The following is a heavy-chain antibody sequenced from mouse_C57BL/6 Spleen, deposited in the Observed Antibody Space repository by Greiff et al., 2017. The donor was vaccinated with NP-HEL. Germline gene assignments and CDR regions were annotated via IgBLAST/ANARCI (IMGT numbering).Heavy chain of an antibody. Sequence: EVKLQESGGGLVQPGGSLSLSCAASGFTFTDYYMSWVRQPPGKALEWLGFIRNKANGYTTEYSASVKGRFTISRDNSQSILYLQMNALRAEDSATYYCARYGYDGIAYWGQGTLVTVSA. V-gene: IGHV7-3*01. CDR2: IRNKANGYTT. D-gene: IGHD2-2*01. J-gene: IGHJ3*01. CDR3: ARYGYDGIAY. CDR1: GFTFTDYY.